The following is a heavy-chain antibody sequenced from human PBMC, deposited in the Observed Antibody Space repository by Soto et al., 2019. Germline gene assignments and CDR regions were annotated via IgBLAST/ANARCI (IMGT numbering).Heavy chain of an antibody. Sequence: QVQLIQSEAEVKKPGSSVRVSCTASGGIFGSHGFSWVRQAPGQRLEWVGGFIPIFRTLTYTEKFQARVRIASDESTNTVYLDLSSLTSEDTAVYYCVRDRRIYYSDPHDEFVASEYEVWGQGTMGSVSS. J-gene: IGHJ3*01. CDR3: VRDRRIYYSDPHDEFVASEYEV. V-gene: IGHV1-69*01. CDR2: FIPIFRTL. D-gene: IGHD3-22*01. CDR1: GGIFGSHG.